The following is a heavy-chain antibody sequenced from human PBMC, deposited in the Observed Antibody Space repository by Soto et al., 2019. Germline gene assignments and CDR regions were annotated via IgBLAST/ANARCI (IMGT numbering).Heavy chain of an antibody. D-gene: IGHD3-22*01. J-gene: IGHJ4*02. CDR2: IIPIFGTA. CDR3: AREADYDSSGYYYFY. V-gene: IGHV1-69*13. CDR1: GGTFSSYA. Sequence: GASVKVSCKSSGGTFSSYASSWVRQAPGQGLERMGGIIPIFGTANYAQKFQGRVTITADESTRTAYMELSSLRSEDTAVYYCAREADYDSSGYYYFYWGQGTLVTVSS.